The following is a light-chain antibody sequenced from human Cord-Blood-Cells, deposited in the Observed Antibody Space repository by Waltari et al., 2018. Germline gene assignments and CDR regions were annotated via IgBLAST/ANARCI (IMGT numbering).Light chain of an antibody. CDR3: NSRDSSGNHLV. Sequence: SSELTQDPAVSVALGQPVRITCQGDSLRSYYASWYQQKPGQAPVLVIYGKNNRPSGIPDRFSGSSSGNTASLTITGAQAEDEADYYCNSRDSSGNHLVFGTGTKVTVL. J-gene: IGLJ1*01. CDR1: SLRSYY. CDR2: GKN. V-gene: IGLV3-19*01.